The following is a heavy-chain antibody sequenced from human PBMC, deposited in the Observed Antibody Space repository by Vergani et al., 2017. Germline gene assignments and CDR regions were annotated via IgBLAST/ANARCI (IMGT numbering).Heavy chain of an antibody. CDR3: ARDYREDYYDSSGTFDY. D-gene: IGHD3-22*01. V-gene: IGHV1-69*06. CDR1: GGTFSSYA. Sequence: QVQLVQSGAEVKKPGSSVKVSCKASGGTFSSYAISWVRQAPGQGLEWMGGIIPIFGTANYAQKFQGRVPITADKSTSTAYMELSSLRSEDTAVYYCARDYREDYYDSSGTFDYWGQGTLVTVSS. J-gene: IGHJ4*02. CDR2: IIPIFGTA.